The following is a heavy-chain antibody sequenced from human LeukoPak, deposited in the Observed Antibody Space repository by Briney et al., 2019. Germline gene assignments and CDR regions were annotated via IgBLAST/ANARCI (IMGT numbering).Heavy chain of an antibody. CDR2: IYYSGST. D-gene: IGHD5-24*01. CDR1: GGSMSSYY. Sequence: PSETLSLTCTVSGGSMSSYYWSWIRQPPGKGLEWIGYIYYSGSTNYNPSLKSRVTISVDTSKNQLSLRLSSVTAADTDVYSCARGARAGYNLEPFDYWGQGTLVTVSS. J-gene: IGHJ4*02. CDR3: ARGARAGYNLEPFDY. V-gene: IGHV4-59*12.